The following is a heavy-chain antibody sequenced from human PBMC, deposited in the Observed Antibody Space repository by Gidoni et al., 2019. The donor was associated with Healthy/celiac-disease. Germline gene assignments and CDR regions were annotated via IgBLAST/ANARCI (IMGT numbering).Heavy chain of an antibody. J-gene: IGHJ4*02. CDR2: IMGSGGST. CDR3: AKARALYDLWSGYTNGGYYFDY. CDR1: GFTFSSYA. Sequence: EVQLLYSGGGLVQPVGSLTPSCAASGFTFSSYALSWVRQAPGKGLDWVSAIMGSGGSTYYADSVKGRFTIARDNSKNTLYLQMNSLRAEDTAVYYCAKARALYDLWSGYTNGGYYFDYWGQGILVTVSS. V-gene: IGHV3-23*01. D-gene: IGHD3-3*01.